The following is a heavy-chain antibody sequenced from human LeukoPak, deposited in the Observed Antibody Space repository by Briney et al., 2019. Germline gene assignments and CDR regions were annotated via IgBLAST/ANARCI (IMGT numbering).Heavy chain of an antibody. J-gene: IGHJ4*02. D-gene: IGHD3-10*01. CDR1: GITLSNYG. Sequence: GGSLRLSCAVSGITLSNYGMTWVRQTPGKGLEWVSGISGSGDSTYYADSVKGRFTISRDNSRNTLYLQMSSLRAEDTAVYYCAKWSGFGDDWGQGTLVTVSS. V-gene: IGHV3-23*01. CDR2: ISGSGDST. CDR3: AKWSGFGDD.